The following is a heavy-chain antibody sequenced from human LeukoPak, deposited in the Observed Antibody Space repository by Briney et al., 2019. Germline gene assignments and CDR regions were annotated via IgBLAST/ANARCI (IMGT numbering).Heavy chain of an antibody. V-gene: IGHV4-59*01. CDR3: ARDRHDYGDYVEAFDI. CDR2: IYYSGST. J-gene: IGHJ3*02. D-gene: IGHD4-17*01. CDR1: GGSISSYY. Sequence: SETLSLTCTVSGGSISSYYWSWIRQPPGKGLEWIGYIYYSGSTNYNPSLKSRVTISVDTSKNQFSLKLSSVTAADTAVYYCARDRHDYGDYVEAFDIWGQGTMVTVSS.